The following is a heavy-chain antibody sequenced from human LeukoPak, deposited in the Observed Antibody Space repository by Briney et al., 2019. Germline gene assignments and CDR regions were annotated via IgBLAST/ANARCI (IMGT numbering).Heavy chain of an antibody. V-gene: IGHV3-7*01. CDR1: GFPFSHYW. Sequence: GGSLRLSCAVSGFPFSHYWMRWVRQAPGKGPDWVAITNQAENDIYYLDSVKGRFTISSDNTKNSLYLQMTRMRARDTAVYYCVTGDGRAGGITRWGQGTLVTVSS. D-gene: IGHD3-10*01. J-gene: IGHJ4*02. CDR3: VTGDGRAGGITR. CDR2: TNQAENDI.